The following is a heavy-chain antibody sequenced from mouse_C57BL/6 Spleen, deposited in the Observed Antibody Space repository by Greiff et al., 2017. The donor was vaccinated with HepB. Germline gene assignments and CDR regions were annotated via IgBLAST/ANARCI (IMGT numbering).Heavy chain of an antibody. J-gene: IGHJ4*01. CDR2: IHPNSGST. D-gene: IGHD1-1*01. Sequence: QVQLQQPGAELVKPGASVKLSCKASGYTFTSYWMHWVKQRPGQGLEWIGMIHPNSGSTNYNEKFKSKATLTVDKSSSTAYMQLSSLTSEDSAIYYCARNDYYEGAMDYWGQGTSVTVSS. CDR3: ARNDYYEGAMDY. V-gene: IGHV1-64*01. CDR1: GYTFTSYW.